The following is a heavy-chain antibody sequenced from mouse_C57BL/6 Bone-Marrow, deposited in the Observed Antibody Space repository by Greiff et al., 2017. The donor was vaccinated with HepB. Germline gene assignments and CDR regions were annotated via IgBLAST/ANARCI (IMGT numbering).Heavy chain of an antibody. V-gene: IGHV1-55*01. J-gene: IGHJ3*01. CDR2: IYPGSGST. Sequence: QVQLQQPGAELVKPGASVKMSCKASGYTFTSYWITWVKQRPGQGLEWIGDIYPGSGSTNYNEKFKSKATLTVDTSSSTAYMQLSSLTSGDSAVYYGARGGRPTAQATFAYWGQGTLVTVSA. CDR3: ARGGRPTAQATFAY. CDR1: GYTFTSYW. D-gene: IGHD3-2*02.